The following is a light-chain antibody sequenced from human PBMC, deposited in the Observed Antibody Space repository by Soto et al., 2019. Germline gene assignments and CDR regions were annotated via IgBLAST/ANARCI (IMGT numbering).Light chain of an antibody. Sequence: EIVLTQSPGTLSLSPGERATLSCRASQSVSTSYLAWYQQKPGQAPRLLIYGASSRATGIPDRFSGSGSGTDFTFTISRLEPADFAVYYCQQFGGSPRTFGQGTKVEI. V-gene: IGKV3-20*01. CDR1: QSVSTSY. J-gene: IGKJ1*01. CDR3: QQFGGSPRT. CDR2: GAS.